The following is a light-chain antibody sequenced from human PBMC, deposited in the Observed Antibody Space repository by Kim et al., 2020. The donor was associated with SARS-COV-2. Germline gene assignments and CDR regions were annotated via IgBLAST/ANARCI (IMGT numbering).Light chain of an antibody. CDR2: GKN. CDR3: NSRDSSGNHWV. Sequence: ALGQTVRITCQGDSLRSYYANWYQQKPGQAPVLVIYGKNNRPSGIPDRFSGSSSGNTASLTITGAQAEDEADYYCNSRDSSGNHWVFGGGTQLTVL. V-gene: IGLV3-19*01. J-gene: IGLJ3*02. CDR1: SLRSYY.